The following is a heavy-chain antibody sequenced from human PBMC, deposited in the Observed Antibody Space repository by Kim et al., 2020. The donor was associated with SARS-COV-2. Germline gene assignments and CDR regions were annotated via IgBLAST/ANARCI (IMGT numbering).Heavy chain of an antibody. Sequence: GGSLRLSCEASGFTFSSYGIHWARQAPGKGLEWVASISHDGRRKIYADSVQGRFTISRDNFKNTVSLEMNSLRFEDTALYYCAKNSYSGSFMGGFDPWGQGTLVTVSS. CDR1: GFTFSSYG. D-gene: IGHD1-26*01. J-gene: IGHJ5*02. CDR2: ISHDGRRK. CDR3: AKNSYSGSFMGGFDP. V-gene: IGHV3-30-3*01.